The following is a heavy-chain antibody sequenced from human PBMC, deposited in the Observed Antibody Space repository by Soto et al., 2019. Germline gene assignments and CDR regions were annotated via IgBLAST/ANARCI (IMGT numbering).Heavy chain of an antibody. CDR2: IYYSGST. V-gene: IGHV4-59*01. Sequence: SETLSLTCTVSGGSISSYYWSWIRQPPGKGLEWIGYIYYSGSTNYNPSLKSRVTISVDTSKNQFSLKLSSVTAADTAVYYCARDLGDCTNGVCYPGDAFDIWGQGTMVTVSS. CDR1: GGSISSYY. D-gene: IGHD2-8*01. J-gene: IGHJ3*02. CDR3: ARDLGDCTNGVCYPGDAFDI.